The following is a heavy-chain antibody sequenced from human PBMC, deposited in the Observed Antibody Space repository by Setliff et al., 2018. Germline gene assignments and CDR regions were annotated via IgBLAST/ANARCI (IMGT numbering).Heavy chain of an antibody. CDR2: IRNKDNSYTT. D-gene: IGHD3-22*01. V-gene: IGHV3-72*01. CDR3: TRERPYQDDNSGYVWYFDL. CDR1: GFTFSAHY. J-gene: IGHJ2*01. Sequence: GGSLRLSCAASGFTFSAHYMDWLRQAPGKGLEWVGRIRNKDNSYTTEYAASVKGRFTIKRDDSKSIAYLQMNSQKTEDTFVYYFTRERPYQDDNSGYVWYFDLWSRGTLV.